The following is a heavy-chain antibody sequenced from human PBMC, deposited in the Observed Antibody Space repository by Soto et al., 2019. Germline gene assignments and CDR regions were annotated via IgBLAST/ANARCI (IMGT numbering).Heavy chain of an antibody. CDR3: ARDLRGDGDAYFYYGMDV. CDR1: GYIFTSHS. D-gene: IGHD4-17*01. J-gene: IGHJ6*02. Sequence: QVQLVQSGAEVKKPGASVKISCKPSGYIFTSHSIHWVRQAPGQGLEWLGIINPSGGSTTYAQKFRGRVIMTRDTSTSTVHMELSSLRSEETAVYYCARDLRGDGDAYFYYGMDVWGQGTTVTVSS. V-gene: IGHV1-46*01. CDR2: INPSGGST.